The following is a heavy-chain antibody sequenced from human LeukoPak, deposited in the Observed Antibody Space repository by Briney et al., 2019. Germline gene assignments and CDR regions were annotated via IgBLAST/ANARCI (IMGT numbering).Heavy chain of an antibody. CDR1: GFTFSSYW. CDR3: ASLVSTVTTNAFDI. J-gene: IGHJ3*02. CDR2: INSDGSST. V-gene: IGHV3-74*01. Sequence: SGGSLRLSCAASGFTFSSYWMHWVRQAPGKGLVWVSRINSDGSSTSYADSVKGRFTISRDNAKNTLYLQMNSLRAEDTAVYYCASLVSTVTTNAFDIWGQGTMVTVSS. D-gene: IGHD4-17*01.